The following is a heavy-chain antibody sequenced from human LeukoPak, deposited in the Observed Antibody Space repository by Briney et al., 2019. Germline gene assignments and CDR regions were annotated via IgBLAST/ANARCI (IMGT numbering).Heavy chain of an antibody. CDR2: INPNSGGT. J-gene: IGHJ4*02. V-gene: IGHV1-2*02. D-gene: IGHD1-7*01. Sequence: AAVKVSCKASGYTFTGYYMHWVRQAPAQGLEWMGWINPNSGGTNYAQKFQGRVTMTRDTSISTAYMELSRLRSDDTAVYYCARWQLELLSATYDYWGQGTLVTVSS. CDR1: GYTFTGYY. CDR3: ARWQLELLSATYDY.